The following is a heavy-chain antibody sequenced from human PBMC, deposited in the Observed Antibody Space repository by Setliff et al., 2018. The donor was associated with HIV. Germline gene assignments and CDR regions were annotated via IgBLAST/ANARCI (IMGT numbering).Heavy chain of an antibody. CDR1: GGSVTSHL. V-gene: IGHV4-59*02. D-gene: IGHD2-21*02. CDR3: ARELYGGNSRPFDY. CDR2: IYYTGIT. J-gene: IGHJ4*02. Sequence: PSETLSLTCSISGGSVTSHLWHWFRQPPGKGLEWIGYIYYTGITDNNPSLEGRVTISVDTSKNQFSLRLKSVTTADTAVYYCARELYGGNSRPFDYWGQGALVTVSS.